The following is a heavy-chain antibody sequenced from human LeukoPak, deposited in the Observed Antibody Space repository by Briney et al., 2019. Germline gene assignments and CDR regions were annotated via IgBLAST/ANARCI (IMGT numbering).Heavy chain of an antibody. CDR3: ARARVAGTGTYHFDY. J-gene: IGHJ4*02. Sequence: GGSLRLSCAASGFTVSSNYMSWVRQAPGKGLEWVSVIYSGGSTYYADSVKGGFTISRDNSKNTLYLQMNSLRAEDTAVYYCARARVAGTGTYHFDYWGQGTLVTVSS. D-gene: IGHD6-19*01. CDR2: IYSGGST. CDR1: GFTVSSNY. V-gene: IGHV3-66*01.